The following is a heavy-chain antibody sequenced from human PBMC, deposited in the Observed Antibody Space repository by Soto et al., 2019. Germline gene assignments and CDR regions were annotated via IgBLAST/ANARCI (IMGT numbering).Heavy chain of an antibody. CDR2: ISSSSSTI. CDR1: GFTFSSYS. Sequence: PGGSLRLSCAASGFTFSSYSMNWVRQAPGKGLEWVSYISSSSSTIYYADSVKGRFTISRDNAKNSLYLQMNSLRDEDTAVYYCARDQYYYGSGSPEAFDIWGQGTMVTVSS. V-gene: IGHV3-48*02. D-gene: IGHD3-10*01. J-gene: IGHJ3*02. CDR3: ARDQYYYGSGSPEAFDI.